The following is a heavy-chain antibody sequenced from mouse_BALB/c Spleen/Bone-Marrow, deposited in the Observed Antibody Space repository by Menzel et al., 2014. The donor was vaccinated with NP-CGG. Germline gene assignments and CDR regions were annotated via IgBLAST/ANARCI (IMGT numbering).Heavy chain of an antibody. J-gene: IGHJ4*01. CDR3: AARLSHLAMDY. D-gene: IGHD2-2*01. V-gene: IGHV1S81*02. Sequence: VKLMESGAELVKPGASLKLSCKAPGYTFTNYWIHWVKQRPGQGLEWIGEINPSNGRTNYNEKFKTKATLTVDKSSSTAYMQLSSLTSEDSAVNYCAARLSHLAMDYWGQGTSVTVSS. CDR2: INPSNGRT. CDR1: GYTFTNYW.